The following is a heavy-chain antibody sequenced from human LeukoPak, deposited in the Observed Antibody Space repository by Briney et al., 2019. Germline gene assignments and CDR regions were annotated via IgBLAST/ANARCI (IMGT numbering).Heavy chain of an antibody. D-gene: IGHD3-22*01. CDR3: ARDRFPYYYDSSGPIDY. CDR1: GFTFSIYD. Sequence: GGSLRLSCAASGFTFSIYDLSWVRQAPGKGLEWVANIKQDGSEKYYVDSVKGRFTISRDNAKNSLYLQMNSLRAEDTAVYYCARDRFPYYYDSSGPIDYWGQGTLVTVSS. J-gene: IGHJ4*02. V-gene: IGHV3-7*01. CDR2: IKQDGSEK.